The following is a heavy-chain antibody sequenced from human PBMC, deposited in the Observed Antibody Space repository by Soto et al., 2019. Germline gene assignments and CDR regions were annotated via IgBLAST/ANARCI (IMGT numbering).Heavy chain of an antibody. CDR3: AARPFSGWYAWFDP. D-gene: IGHD6-19*01. CDR1: GGSISSGGYY. V-gene: IGHV4-30-4*08. Sequence: PSETLSLTCTVSGGSISSGGYYWSWIRQHPGKGLEWIGYIYYSGSTYYNPSLKSRVTISVDTSKNQFSLKLSSVTAADTAVYYCAARPFSGWYAWFDPWGQGTLVTVSS. CDR2: IYYSGST. J-gene: IGHJ5*02.